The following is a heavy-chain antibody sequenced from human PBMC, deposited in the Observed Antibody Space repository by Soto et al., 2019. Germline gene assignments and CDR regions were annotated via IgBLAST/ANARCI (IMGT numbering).Heavy chain of an antibody. CDR3: ARDGTADTFDY. Sequence: GGSLKLSCAASGFTFSSYAMHWVRQAPGKGLEWVAVISYDGSNKYYADSVKGRFTISRENSKNTLYLQMNSLRAEDTAVYYCARDGTADTFDYWGQGTLVTVSS. D-gene: IGHD6-13*01. V-gene: IGHV3-30-3*01. CDR1: GFTFSSYA. J-gene: IGHJ4*02. CDR2: ISYDGSNK.